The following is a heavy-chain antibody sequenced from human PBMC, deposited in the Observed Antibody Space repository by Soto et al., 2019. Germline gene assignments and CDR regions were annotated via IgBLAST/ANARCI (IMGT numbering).Heavy chain of an antibody. CDR2: IIPILGTA. CDR3: XXXXXXXGVXPH. J-gene: IGHJ4*02. D-gene: IGHD3-16*02. Sequence: QVQLVQSGAEVKKPGSSVKVSCKASGGTFSSYAISWXXQAXXXXLEWMGGIIPILGTASYEQKFQGRVTXXXXXXXXXXXXXXXXXXXXXXXXXXXXXXXXXXGVXPHWGQGNLVTVSS. V-gene: IGHV1-69*01. CDR1: GGTFSSYA.